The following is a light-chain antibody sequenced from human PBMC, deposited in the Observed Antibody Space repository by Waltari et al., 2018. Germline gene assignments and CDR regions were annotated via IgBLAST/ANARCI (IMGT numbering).Light chain of an antibody. V-gene: IGLV1-51*02. CDR2: ETI. CDR1: SSKIGSSD. J-gene: IGLJ3*02. CDR3: ATWDTSLSAGV. Sequence: QSVLTQPPSVTAAPGQKVTISCAGSSSKIGSSDVSWYQQVPGTAPKLLIFETILRPAGIPDRFAGSKSGTSATLDITGLQTGDEANYYCATWDTSLSAGVFGGGTKLTVL.